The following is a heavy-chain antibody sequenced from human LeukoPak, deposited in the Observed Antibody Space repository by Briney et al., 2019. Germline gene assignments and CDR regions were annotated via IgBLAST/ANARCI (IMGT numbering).Heavy chain of an antibody. J-gene: IGHJ5*02. Sequence: GGSLRLSCAASGFTFSSYAMSWVRQAPGKGLEWVSAISGSGGSTYYADSVKGRFTISRDNSKNTLYLQMNSLRAEDTAVYYCAKEESYYDFWSGYYTDYWFDPWGQGTLVTVSS. CDR2: ISGSGGST. CDR3: AKEESYYDFWSGYYTDYWFDP. D-gene: IGHD3-3*01. CDR1: GFTFSSYA. V-gene: IGHV3-23*01.